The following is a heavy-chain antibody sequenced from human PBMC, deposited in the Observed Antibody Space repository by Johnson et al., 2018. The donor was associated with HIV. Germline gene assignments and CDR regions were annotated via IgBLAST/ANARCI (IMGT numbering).Heavy chain of an antibody. Sequence: EVQLVESGGGLVKPGGSLRLSCAASGFTFSNAWMSWVRQAPGKGLEWVGRIKSKTDGGTTDYAAPVKGRFTISRDDSKNTLYLQMNSLKTEDTAVYYCTTDRRTGPTCAFDIWGQGTMVTVSS. CDR3: TTDRRTGPTCAFDI. J-gene: IGHJ3*02. CDR2: IKSKTDGGTT. V-gene: IGHV3-15*01. D-gene: IGHD1-7*01. CDR1: GFTFSNAW.